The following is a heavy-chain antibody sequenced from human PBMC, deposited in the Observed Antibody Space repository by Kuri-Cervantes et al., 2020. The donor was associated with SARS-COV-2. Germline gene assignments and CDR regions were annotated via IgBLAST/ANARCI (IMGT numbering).Heavy chain of an antibody. CDR1: GGSISSSSYY. Sequence: GSLRLSCTVSGGSISSSSYYWGWIRQPPGKGLEWIGSIYYSGSTYYNPSLKSRVTISVDTSKNQFSLKLSSVTAADTAVYYCARGADYYDSSGYYPIDYWGQGTLVTVSS. V-gene: IGHV4-39*07. D-gene: IGHD3-22*01. CDR2: IYYSGST. J-gene: IGHJ4*02. CDR3: ARGADYYDSSGYYPIDY.